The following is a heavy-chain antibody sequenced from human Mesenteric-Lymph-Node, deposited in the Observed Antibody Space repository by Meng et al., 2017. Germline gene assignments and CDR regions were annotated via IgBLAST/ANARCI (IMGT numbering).Heavy chain of an antibody. Sequence: ASVKVSCKASGYTFTSYGISWVRQAPGQGLEWMGWFNPNSGDTNYAQKFQGRVTMTRDSSMSSAYMELSRLRSDDTANYYCARRNELFSIGEVGTENHWFDPWGQGTLVTVSS. V-gene: IGHV1-2*02. CDR2: FNPNSGDT. D-gene: IGHD6-13*01. J-gene: IGHJ5*02. CDR1: GYTFTSYG. CDR3: ARRNELFSIGEVGTENHWFDP.